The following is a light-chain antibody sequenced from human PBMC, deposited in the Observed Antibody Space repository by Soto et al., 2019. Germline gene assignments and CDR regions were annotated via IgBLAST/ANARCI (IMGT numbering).Light chain of an antibody. J-gene: IGKJ3*01. CDR2: DAS. CDR3: QHYGNSPPSVT. Sequence: EVVMTQSPATLSVSPGERATLSCRASESVSRNLAWYQQKPGQAPRLLIYDASTRATGIPDRFSGGAYATEFTLTIRRLEPEDFAVYYCQHYGNSPPSVTFGPGNKGDIK. CDR1: ESVSRN. V-gene: IGKV3-15*01.